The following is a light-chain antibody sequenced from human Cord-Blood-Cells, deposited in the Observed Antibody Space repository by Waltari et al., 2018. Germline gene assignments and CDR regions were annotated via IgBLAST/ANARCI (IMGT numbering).Light chain of an antibody. CDR1: SSDVGGYNY. V-gene: IGLV2-8*01. CDR3: SSYAGSNNEV. Sequence: QSALTQPPSASGSPGQSVTISCTGTSSDVGGYNYVSWYQQHPGKAPKLMIYEVSKRPSGVPDRFSGSKAGTTASLTVSGLQAEDEADYYCSSYAGSNNEVFGGGTKLTVL. CDR2: EVS. J-gene: IGLJ3*02.